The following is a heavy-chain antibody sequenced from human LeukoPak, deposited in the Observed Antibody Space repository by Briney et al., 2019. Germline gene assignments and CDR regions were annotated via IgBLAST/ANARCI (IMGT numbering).Heavy chain of an antibody. Sequence: SETLSLTCAVYGGSFSGYYWSWIRQPPGKGLEWMGEINHSGSANYNPSLKSRVTISVDTSKNQFSLKLSSVTAADTAVYYCARGGVATIVGDYYYGMDVWGQGTTVTVSS. CDR1: GGSFSGYY. CDR2: INHSGSA. J-gene: IGHJ6*02. CDR3: ARGGVATIVGDYYYGMDV. D-gene: IGHD5-12*01. V-gene: IGHV4-34*01.